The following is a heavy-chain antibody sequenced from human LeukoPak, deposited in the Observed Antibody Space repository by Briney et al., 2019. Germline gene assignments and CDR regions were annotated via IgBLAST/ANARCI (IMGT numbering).Heavy chain of an antibody. Sequence: GGSLRLSCAASGFTFSSYEMNWVRQAPGKGLEWVAFISYDGSNKYYADSVKGRFTISRDNSKNTLYLQMSSLRAEDTAVYYCAKDRVGGDYVDYFDFWGQGTLVTVSS. CDR2: ISYDGSNK. D-gene: IGHD2-21*02. CDR3: AKDRVGGDYVDYFDF. CDR1: GFTFSSYE. V-gene: IGHV3-30*18. J-gene: IGHJ4*02.